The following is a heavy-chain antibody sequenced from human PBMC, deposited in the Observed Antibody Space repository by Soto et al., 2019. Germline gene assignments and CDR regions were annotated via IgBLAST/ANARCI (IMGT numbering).Heavy chain of an antibody. CDR1: GYTFTSYD. V-gene: IGHV1-8*01. D-gene: IGHD3-10*01. CDR2: MNPNSGNT. J-gene: IGHJ2*01. Sequence: QVQLVQSGAEVKKPGASVKVSCKASGYTFTSYDINWVRQATGQGLEWMGWMNPNSGNTGYAQKFQGRVTMTRNTSISTAYMELSSLRSEDTAVYYCARGKSTMVRGVIRSRYFDLWGRGTLVTVSS. CDR3: ARGKSTMVRGVIRSRYFDL.